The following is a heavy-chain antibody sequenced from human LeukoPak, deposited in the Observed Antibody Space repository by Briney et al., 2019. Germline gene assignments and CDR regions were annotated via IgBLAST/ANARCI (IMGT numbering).Heavy chain of an antibody. CDR2: MNPNSGDT. V-gene: IGHV1-8*01. CDR3: ARGYSYGYNDAFDI. Sequence: AASVTVSCKASGYSFTSYDINWVRQAPGQGLEWMGWMNPNSGDTGYAQKFQGRVTMTRNTSISTAYMELSSLRSEDTAVYYCARGYSYGYNDAFDIWGQGTMVTVSS. J-gene: IGHJ3*02. CDR1: GYSFTSYD. D-gene: IGHD5-18*01.